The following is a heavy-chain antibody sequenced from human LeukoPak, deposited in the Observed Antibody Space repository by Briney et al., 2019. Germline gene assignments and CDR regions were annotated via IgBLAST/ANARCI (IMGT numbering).Heavy chain of an antibody. J-gene: IGHJ3*02. V-gene: IGHV4-38-2*02. CDR1: GYSISSGYY. D-gene: IGHD3-22*01. CDR2: IYHSGST. CDR3: ARGGRYYDPLDAFDI. Sequence: SETLSLTCTVSGYSISSGYYWGWIRQPPGKGLEWIGSIYHSGSTYYNPSLKSRVTISVDTSKNQFSLKLSSVTAADTAVYHCARGGRYYDPLDAFDIWGQGTMVTVSS.